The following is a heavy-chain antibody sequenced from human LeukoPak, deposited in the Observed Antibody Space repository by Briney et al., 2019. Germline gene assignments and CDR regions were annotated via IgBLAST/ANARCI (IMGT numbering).Heavy chain of an antibody. CDR3: ARDICSSTSCTYNWFDP. Sequence: AAVQVSCKASGYTFTSYYMHWVRQAPGQGLEWMGIINPSGGSTSYAQKFQGRVTMTRDTSTSTVYMELSSLRSEDTAVYYCARDICSSTSCTYNWFDPWGQGTLVTVSS. V-gene: IGHV1-46*01. J-gene: IGHJ5*02. D-gene: IGHD2-2*01. CDR1: GYTFTSYY. CDR2: INPSGGST.